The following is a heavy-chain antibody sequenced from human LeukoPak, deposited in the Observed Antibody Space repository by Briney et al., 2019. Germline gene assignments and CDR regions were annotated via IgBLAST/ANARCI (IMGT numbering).Heavy chain of an antibody. V-gene: IGHV3-30*02. CDR1: GFSFSSYG. CDR3: AKASTLYCSSTSCFSSWFDS. CDR2: TRYDGSNK. D-gene: IGHD2-2*01. Sequence: GGSLRLSCAASGFSFSSYGMHWVRQAPGKGLEWVAFTRYDGSNKYFADSVKGRFTISRDNSKNTLSLQMNSLTPEDTAVYYCAKASTLYCSSTSCFSSWFDSWGQGTLVTVSS. J-gene: IGHJ5*01.